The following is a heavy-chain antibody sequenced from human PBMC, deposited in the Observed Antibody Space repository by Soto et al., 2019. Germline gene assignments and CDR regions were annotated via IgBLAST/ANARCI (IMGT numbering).Heavy chain of an antibody. V-gene: IGHV1-69*13. J-gene: IGHJ6*02. D-gene: IGHD3-3*01. CDR1: GGTFSSYA. CDR3: AASRRTQRGWSGSYYYYGMDV. Sequence: ASVKVSCKASGGTFSSYAISWVRQAPGQGLEWMGGIIPIFGTANYAQKFQGRVTITADESTSTAYMELSSLRSEDTAVYYCAASRRTQRGWSGSYYYYGMDVWGQGTTVTVSS. CDR2: IIPIFGTA.